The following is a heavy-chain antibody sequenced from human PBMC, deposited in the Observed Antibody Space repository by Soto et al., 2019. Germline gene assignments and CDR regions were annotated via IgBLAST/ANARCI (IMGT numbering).Heavy chain of an antibody. D-gene: IGHD3-16*01. CDR1: AGSLSNYY. CDR3: ARGGRGSGLYFLYYFDL. V-gene: IGHV4-59*01. Sequence: SETRSLTCSVSAGSLSNYYWTWIRQSPGKGLEWIGEIYHTGSTKYNPSLKSRVAISVDMSKNQFSLTLSSVTPADTAVYYCARGGRGSGLYFLYYFDLWGQGTLVTVSS. J-gene: IGHJ4*02. CDR2: IYHTGST.